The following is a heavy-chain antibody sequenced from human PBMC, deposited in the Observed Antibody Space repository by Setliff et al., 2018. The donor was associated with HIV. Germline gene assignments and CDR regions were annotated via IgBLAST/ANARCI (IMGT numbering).Heavy chain of an antibody. CDR2: IYYNGSS. J-gene: IGHJ5*02. CDR1: GDSIASGRSY. CDR3: ASWGRARRANYNFWSGSSWFDP. Sequence: SETLSLTCTVSGDSIASGRSYWSWIRQHPGKGLEWIGNIYYNGSSYHNPSLKSRVSRSLDTSKNQFSLNLRFVTAADTAVYYCASWGRARRANYNFWSGSSWFDPWGQGILVTVSS. D-gene: IGHD3-3*01. V-gene: IGHV4-31*03.